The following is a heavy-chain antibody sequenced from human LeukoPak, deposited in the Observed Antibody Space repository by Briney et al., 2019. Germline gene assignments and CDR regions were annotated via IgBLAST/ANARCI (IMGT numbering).Heavy chain of an antibody. Sequence: GGSLRLSCAASGFTFSAYSMNWVRQAPGQGLEWVSSITSSGSFIYYRDSLKGRFTISRDNAKNSLFLHLNSLRDDDTAVYYCARGTDSGYDSTGSYDYWGQGALVTVSS. J-gene: IGHJ4*02. CDR2: ITSSGSFI. V-gene: IGHV3-21*01. D-gene: IGHD5-12*01. CDR1: GFTFSAYS. CDR3: ARGTDSGYDSTGSYDY.